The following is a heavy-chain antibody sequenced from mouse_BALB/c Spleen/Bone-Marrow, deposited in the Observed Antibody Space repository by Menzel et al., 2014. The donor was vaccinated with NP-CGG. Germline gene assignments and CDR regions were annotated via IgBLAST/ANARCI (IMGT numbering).Heavy chain of an antibody. J-gene: IGHJ4*01. Sequence: VQLKESGPELVKPGASVKMSCKASGYTFTSYVMHWVKQKPGQGLEWIGYINPYNDGTKYNEKFKGKATLTSDKSSSTAYMELSSLISEDSAVYYCASPYYRYDALDYWGQGTSVTVSS. CDR1: GYTFTSYV. CDR3: ASPYYRYDALDY. CDR2: INPYNDGT. V-gene: IGHV1-14*01. D-gene: IGHD2-14*01.